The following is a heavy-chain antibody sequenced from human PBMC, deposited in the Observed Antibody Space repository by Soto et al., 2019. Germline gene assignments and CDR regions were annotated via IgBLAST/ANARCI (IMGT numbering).Heavy chain of an antibody. CDR3: ARVITVTPVGYYGMDV. D-gene: IGHD4-4*01. Sequence: QVQLVQSGAEVKKPGSSVKVSCKASGGTFSNYAISWVRQAPGQGLEWMGGITPIFGITTYAQRLQGRVTITADESSTTAHMELSSLRSEDTAVYYCARVITVTPVGYYGMDVWGQGTTVTVSS. V-gene: IGHV1-69*01. J-gene: IGHJ6*02. CDR2: ITPIFGIT. CDR1: GGTFSNYA.